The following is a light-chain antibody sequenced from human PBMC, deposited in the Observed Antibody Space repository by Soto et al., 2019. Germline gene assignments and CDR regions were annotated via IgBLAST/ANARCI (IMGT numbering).Light chain of an antibody. CDR3: QSYDSSLHVV. Sequence: QSVLTQPPSVSGAPGQRVTISCTGSSSNIGAGYDVHWYQQLPGTAPKLLIYGNSNRPSGVPDRFSGSKSGTSASLAITGLQSADESDYYCQSYDSSLHVVFGGGTKVTVL. J-gene: IGLJ2*01. V-gene: IGLV1-40*01. CDR1: SSNIGAGYD. CDR2: GNS.